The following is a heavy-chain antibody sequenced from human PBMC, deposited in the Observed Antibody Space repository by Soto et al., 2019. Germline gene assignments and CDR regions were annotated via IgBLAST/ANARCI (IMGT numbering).Heavy chain of an antibody. D-gene: IGHD2-2*01. V-gene: IGHV1-69*08. CDR1: GGTFNRYT. J-gene: IGHJ6*02. Sequence: QVQLVQSGAEVKKPGSSVKVSCKGSGGTFNRYTITWVRQAPGQGLEWMGRIIPMFGIASYAQNFQGRVTITADKSTSTAYMELSSLRSASTAVYYCARDSALSYVVPAAISAMDLWGQGTTFTLSS. CDR3: ARDSALSYVVPAAISAMDL. CDR2: IIPMFGIA.